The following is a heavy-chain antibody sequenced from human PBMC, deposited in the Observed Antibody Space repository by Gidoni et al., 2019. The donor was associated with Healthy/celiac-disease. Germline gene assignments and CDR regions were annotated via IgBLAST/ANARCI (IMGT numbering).Heavy chain of an antibody. V-gene: IGHV3-49*03. CDR2: IKSKAYGGTT. Sequence: EVQLVESGGGLVQPGRSLRLSCTASGSPFGGYSMSWFRQAPGKGLEWVGCIKSKAYGGTTEYAASVKGRFTISRDDSKSIAYLQMNSLKTEDTAVYYCTRDLSPYYYDSRYWGQGTLVTVSS. D-gene: IGHD3-22*01. CDR1: GSPFGGYS. J-gene: IGHJ4*02. CDR3: TRDLSPYYYDSRY.